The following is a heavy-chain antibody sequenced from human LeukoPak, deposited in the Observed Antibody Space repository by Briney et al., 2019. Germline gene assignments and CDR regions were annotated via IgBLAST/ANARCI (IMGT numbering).Heavy chain of an antibody. CDR2: IWYDGSKE. CDR1: GFTFASCG. V-gene: IGHV3-33*01. J-gene: IGHJ4*02. CDR3: ARDYSFCPDY. D-gene: IGHD2-21*01. Sequence: GGSLRLSCAASGFTFASCGLHWVRQAPGKGLEWVAVIWYDGSKEYYVDSVKGRFTISRDDSKNTLFLQMNSLRVEDTGVYFCARDYSFCPDYWGQGTLVTVSS.